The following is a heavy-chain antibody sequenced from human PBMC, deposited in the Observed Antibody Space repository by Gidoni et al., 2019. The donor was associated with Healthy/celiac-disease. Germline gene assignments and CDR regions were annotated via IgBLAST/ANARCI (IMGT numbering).Heavy chain of an antibody. CDR2: IYHSGST. Sequence: GPGLVKPSGTLSLTCAVSGGSISCSNWWSWVRQPPGKGLEWIGEIYHSGSTNYNPSLKSRVTISVDKSKNQFSLKLSSVTAADTAVYYCASERYCSSTSCPFDYWGQGTLVTVSS. V-gene: IGHV4-4*02. CDR1: GGSISCSNW. D-gene: IGHD2-2*01. J-gene: IGHJ4*02. CDR3: ASERYCSSTSCPFDY.